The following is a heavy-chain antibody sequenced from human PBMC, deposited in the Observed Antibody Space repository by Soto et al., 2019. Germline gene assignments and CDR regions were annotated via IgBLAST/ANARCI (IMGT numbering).Heavy chain of an antibody. CDR1: GFTFTSSA. V-gene: IGHV1-58*01. CDR3: AADGYSYGYSLGYYYGMDV. Sequence: SVKVSCKASGFTFTSSAVQWVRQARGQRLGWIGWIVVGSGNTNYAQKFQERVTITRDMSTSTAYMELSSLRSEDTAVYYCAADGYSYGYSLGYYYGMDVWGQGTTVTVSS. D-gene: IGHD5-18*01. CDR2: IVVGSGNT. J-gene: IGHJ6*02.